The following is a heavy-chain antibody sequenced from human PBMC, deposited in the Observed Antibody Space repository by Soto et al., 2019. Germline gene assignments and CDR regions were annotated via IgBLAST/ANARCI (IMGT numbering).Heavy chain of an antibody. D-gene: IGHD3-3*01. V-gene: IGHV3-15*07. J-gene: IGHJ4*02. Sequence: EVQLAESGGGLVKPGGSLRLSCAASGFSISSAWMNWVRQAPGKGLEWVGRIKTKTQGETTDYPAPVKGRFTISRDDSKNTLYLQMNSLKMEDTSVYYCTTGSGEGYLGQGTLVTVSS. CDR2: IKTKTQGETT. CDR3: TTGSGEGY. CDR1: GFSISSAW.